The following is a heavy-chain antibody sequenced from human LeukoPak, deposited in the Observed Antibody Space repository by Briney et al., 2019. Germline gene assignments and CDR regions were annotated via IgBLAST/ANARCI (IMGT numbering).Heavy chain of an antibody. J-gene: IGHJ6*03. CDR2: FYSSGST. Sequence: SETLSLTCTVSGGSISNSFWSWIRQPAGKGLEWIGRFYSSGSTNYNPSLKSRVSMSVDTSKNQFSLKLGSMTAADTAIYFCARDRGFGNSISYMDVWGKGTTITVSS. CDR3: ARDRGFGNSISYMDV. V-gene: IGHV4-4*07. D-gene: IGHD4-23*01. CDR1: GGSISNSF.